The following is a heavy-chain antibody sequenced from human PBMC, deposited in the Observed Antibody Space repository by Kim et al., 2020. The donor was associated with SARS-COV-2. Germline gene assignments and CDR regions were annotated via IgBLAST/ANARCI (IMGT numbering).Heavy chain of an antibody. CDR3: ASGDYDYIWGSYRILVY. V-gene: IGHV1-3*01. Sequence: ASVKVSCQASGYTFTSYAMHWVRQAPGQRLEWMGWINAGNGNTKYSQKFQGRVTITRDTSASTAYMELSSLRSEDTAVYYCASGDYDYIWGSYRILVYWGQGTLVTVSS. J-gene: IGHJ4*02. D-gene: IGHD3-16*02. CDR1: GYTFTSYA. CDR2: INAGNGNT.